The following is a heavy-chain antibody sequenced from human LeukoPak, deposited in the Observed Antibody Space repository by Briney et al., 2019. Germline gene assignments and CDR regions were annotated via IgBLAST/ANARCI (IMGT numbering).Heavy chain of an antibody. CDR2: IIPIFGTA. CDR3: ARHDYGDYASPPDY. D-gene: IGHD4-17*01. V-gene: IGHV1-69*06. J-gene: IGHJ4*02. CDR1: GGTFSSYA. Sequence: ASVKVSCKASGGTFSSYAISWVRQAPGQGLEWMGGIIPIFGTANYAQKFQGRVTITADKSTSTAYMELSSLRSEDTAVYYCARHDYGDYASPPDYWGQGTLVTVSS.